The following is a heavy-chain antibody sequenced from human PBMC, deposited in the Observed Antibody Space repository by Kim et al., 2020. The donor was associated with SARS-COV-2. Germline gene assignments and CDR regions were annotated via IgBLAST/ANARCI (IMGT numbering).Heavy chain of an antibody. Sequence: SETLSLTCAVYGGSFSGYYWSWIRQPPGKGLEWIGEINHSGSTNYNPSLKSRVTISVDTSKNQFSLKLSSVTAADTAVYYCASRVFSTIPRAWFDPWGQGTLVTVSS. D-gene: IGHD2-2*01. CDR3: ASRVFSTIPRAWFDP. CDR1: GGSFSGYY. V-gene: IGHV4-34*01. CDR2: INHSGST. J-gene: IGHJ5*02.